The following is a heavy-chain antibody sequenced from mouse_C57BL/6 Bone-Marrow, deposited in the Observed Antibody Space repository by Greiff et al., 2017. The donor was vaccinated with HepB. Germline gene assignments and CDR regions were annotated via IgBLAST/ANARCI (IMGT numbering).Heavy chain of an antibody. V-gene: IGHV1-82*01. CDR3: ARCGYGSRYFDY. CDR1: GYAFSSSW. D-gene: IGHD1-1*01. J-gene: IGHJ2*01. Sequence: QVQLKQSGPELVKPGASVKISCKASGYAFSSSWMNWVQQRPGKGLEWIGRIYPGDGDTNYNGKFKGKATLTADKSSSTAYMQLSSLTSEDSAVYFCARCGYGSRYFDYWGQGTTLTVSS. CDR2: IYPGDGDT.